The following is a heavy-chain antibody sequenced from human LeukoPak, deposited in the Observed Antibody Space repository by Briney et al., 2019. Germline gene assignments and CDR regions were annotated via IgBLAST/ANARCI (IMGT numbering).Heavy chain of an antibody. V-gene: IGHV3-30*03. J-gene: IGHJ4*02. D-gene: IGHD6-19*01. CDR2: ISYDGSNK. Sequence: PWGSLRLSCAASGFTFSSYGIHWVRQGPGKGLEWVAVISYDGSNKYYTDSVKGRFTISRDNSKNTLYLQMNSLRAEDTALYYYAREQWLGGPYYFDYWGQGTLVTVSS. CDR1: GFTFSSYG. CDR3: AREQWLGGPYYFDY.